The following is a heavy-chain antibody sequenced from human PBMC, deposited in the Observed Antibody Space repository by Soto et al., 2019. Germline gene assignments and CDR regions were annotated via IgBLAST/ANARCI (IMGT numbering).Heavy chain of an antibody. CDR2: INPNSGGT. J-gene: IGHJ4*02. D-gene: IGHD2-2*01. Sequence: ASVKVSCKASGYTFTGYYMHWVRQAPGQGLEWMGWINPNSGGTNYAQKFQGRVTMTRDTSIGTAYMELSRLRSDDTAVYYCARSEDIVVVPAAIGYWGQGTLVTAPQ. CDR3: ARSEDIVVVPAAIGY. CDR1: GYTFTGYY. V-gene: IGHV1-2*02.